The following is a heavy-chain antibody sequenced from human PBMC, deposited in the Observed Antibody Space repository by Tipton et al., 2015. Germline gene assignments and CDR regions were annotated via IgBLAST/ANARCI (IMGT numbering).Heavy chain of an antibody. CDR3: ASPSLPHDRGDYYFQS. Sequence: TLSLTCAVSAYSITSDYYWGWIRQPPGKGLEWIGSISHSGNTYYNPSLKSRVTISVDTSKNQFSLRVRSVTAADTAVYYCASPSLPHDRGDYYFQSWGQGSLVTVSS. V-gene: IGHV4-38-2*01. J-gene: IGHJ4*02. D-gene: IGHD2-21*02. CDR1: AYSITSDYY. CDR2: ISHSGNT.